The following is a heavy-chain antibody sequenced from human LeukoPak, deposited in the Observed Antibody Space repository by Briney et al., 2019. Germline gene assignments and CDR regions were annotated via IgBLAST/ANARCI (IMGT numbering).Heavy chain of an antibody. CDR1: GFTFSSYA. Sequence: PGGSLRLSCAASGFTFSSYAMSWVRQAPGKGLEWVSAISGSGGSTFYADSVKGRFTISRDNSKNTLSLQMNSLRAEDTAVYFCAKDHISIWGPYYFDYWGQGTLVTVSS. D-gene: IGHD6-13*01. CDR3: AKDHISIWGPYYFDY. V-gene: IGHV3-23*01. J-gene: IGHJ4*02. CDR2: ISGSGGST.